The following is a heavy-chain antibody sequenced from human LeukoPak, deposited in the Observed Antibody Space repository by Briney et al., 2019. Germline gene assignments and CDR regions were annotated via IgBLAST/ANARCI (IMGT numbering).Heavy chain of an antibody. CDR1: GGTFSSYA. J-gene: IGHJ4*02. CDR2: IIPILGIA. D-gene: IGHD6-6*01. V-gene: IGHV1-69*04. CDR3: ARESSSSGRAFDY. Sequence: SVKVSCKASGGTFSSYAISWVRQAPGQGLEWMGRIIPILGIANYAQKFQGRVTITADKSTSTAYMELSSLRSEDTAVYYCARESSSSGRAFDYWGQGTLVTVSS.